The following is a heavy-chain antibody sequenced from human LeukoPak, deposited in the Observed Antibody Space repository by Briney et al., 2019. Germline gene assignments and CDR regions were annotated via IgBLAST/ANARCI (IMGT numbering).Heavy chain of an antibody. CDR1: GYTFSSYV. CDR3: ARDCIGCHGFDY. V-gene: IGHV1-18*01. Sequence: ASVKVSCKASGYTFSSYVISWVRQAPGQGLEGMGWVSAYAEDTNYVQKFQRRVTMTTDTSTSTAYMELRSLRSDDTAVYYCARDCIGCHGFDYWGQGTLVTVSS. CDR2: VSAYAEDT. D-gene: IGHD2-15*01. J-gene: IGHJ4*02.